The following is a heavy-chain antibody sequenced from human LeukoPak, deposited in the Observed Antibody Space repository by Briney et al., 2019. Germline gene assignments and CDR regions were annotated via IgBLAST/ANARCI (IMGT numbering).Heavy chain of an antibody. CDR1: GFTFSSYS. CDR2: ISSSRCYI. D-gene: IGHD3-10*01. Sequence: GGSLRLSCAASGFTFSSYSMHCVRQAPGKGLEWVSSISSSRCYIYYADSVKGRFTISRDNAKNSLYLQMNSLRAEDTAVYYCARDSADYYRSSPLAAFDIWGQGTMVTVSS. J-gene: IGHJ3*02. CDR3: ARDSADYYRSSPLAAFDI. V-gene: IGHV3-21*01.